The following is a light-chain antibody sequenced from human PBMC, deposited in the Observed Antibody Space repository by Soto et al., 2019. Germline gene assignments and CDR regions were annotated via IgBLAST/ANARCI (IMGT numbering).Light chain of an antibody. Sequence: DILMTQSPSSLSASVGDRVTITCRASQSISTYFNWYQQKPGKAPRLLIYGASSLQRGVPSRFSGSGSGTDFTLTITNLQPEDFATYYCQQSYNTPRTFGQGTKVEIK. V-gene: IGKV1-39*01. CDR3: QQSYNTPRT. CDR2: GAS. CDR1: QSISTY. J-gene: IGKJ1*01.